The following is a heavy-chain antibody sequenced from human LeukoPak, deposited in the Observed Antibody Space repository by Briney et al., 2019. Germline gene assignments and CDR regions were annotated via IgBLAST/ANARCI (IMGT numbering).Heavy chain of an antibody. D-gene: IGHD2-15*01. J-gene: IGHJ5*02. CDR1: GYTFTGYY. CDR3: AREGEDSEDTNWFDP. V-gene: IGHV1-2*02. Sequence: ASVKVSCKASGYTFTGYYMHWVRQAPGRGLEWMGWINPNSGGTNYAQKFQGRVTMTRDTSISTAYMELTRLRSDDTAVYYCAREGEDSEDTNWFDPWGQGTLVTVSS. CDR2: INPNSGGT.